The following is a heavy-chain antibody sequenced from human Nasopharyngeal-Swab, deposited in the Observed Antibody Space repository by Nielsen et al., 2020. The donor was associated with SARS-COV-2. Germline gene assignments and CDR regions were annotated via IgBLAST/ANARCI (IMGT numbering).Heavy chain of an antibody. CDR1: GFTFSSYA. D-gene: IGHD4-17*01. J-gene: IGHJ4*02. CDR3: ARDDYGDYVWSFDY. CDR2: ISYDGSNK. Sequence: GESLKISCAASGFTFSSYAMHWVRQAPGKGLEWVAVISYDGSNKYYADSVKGRFTISRDNSKNTLYLQMYSLRAEDTAVYYCARDDYGDYVWSFDYWGQGTLVTVSS. V-gene: IGHV3-30*04.